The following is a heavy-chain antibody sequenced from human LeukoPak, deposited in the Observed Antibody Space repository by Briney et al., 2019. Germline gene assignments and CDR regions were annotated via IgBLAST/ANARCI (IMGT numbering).Heavy chain of an antibody. D-gene: IGHD3-3*01. Sequence: GRSLRLSCAASGFTFSSYGMHWVRQAPGKGLEWVAVIWYDGSTKYYAASVKGRFTISRDDSKNTLYLQMNSLRAEDTAVYYCAKVTTIFGVVITPFDYWGQGTLVTVSS. CDR1: GFTFSSYG. CDR2: IWYDGSTK. V-gene: IGHV3-33*06. CDR3: AKVTTIFGVVITPFDY. J-gene: IGHJ4*02.